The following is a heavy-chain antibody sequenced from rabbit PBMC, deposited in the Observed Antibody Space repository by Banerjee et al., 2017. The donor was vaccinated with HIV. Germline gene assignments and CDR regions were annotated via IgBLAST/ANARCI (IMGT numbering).Heavy chain of an antibody. V-gene: IGHV1S40*01. D-gene: IGHD8-1*01. CDR3: ARAGSSYYMDLKL. CDR2: MDAGSISA. J-gene: IGHJ4*01. Sequence: QSLEESGGDLVKPGASLTLTCTASGFSFSRSYYMCWVRQAPGKGLEWIACMDAGSISAYYASGAKGRFTIAKTSSTTVTLQLNSLTAADTATYFCARAGSSYYMDLKLWGPGTLVTVS. CDR1: GFSFSRSYY.